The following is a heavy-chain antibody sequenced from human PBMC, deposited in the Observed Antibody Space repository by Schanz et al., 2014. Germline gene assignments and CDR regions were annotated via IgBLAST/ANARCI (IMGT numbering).Heavy chain of an antibody. CDR3: ARDSGSHYLVDY. CDR2: INQDGSEK. V-gene: IGHV3-7*01. D-gene: IGHD1-26*01. Sequence: EVQLLESGGGLVQPGGSLRLSCAASGFTFSSYCINWVRQAPGKGLEWVANINQDGSEKYYVDSVKGRFTISRDNAKNSLYLQMNGLRAEDTAVYYCARDSGSHYLVDYWGQGTLVTVSS. CDR1: GFTFSSYC. J-gene: IGHJ4*02.